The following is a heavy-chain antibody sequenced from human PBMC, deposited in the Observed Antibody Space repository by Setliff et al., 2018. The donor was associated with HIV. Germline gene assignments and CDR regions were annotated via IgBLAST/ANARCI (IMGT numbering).Heavy chain of an antibody. D-gene: IGHD2-2*01. CDR2: IRLDGSDK. Sequence: LRLSCATSGFTFRNYGMHWVRQAPGKGLEWVAFIRLDGSDKFYADSVKGRFTISRDNSKNTLFLQMNSLRSEDTAVYYCAKEDQRVTSVDYWGQGTPVTVSS. CDR1: GFTFRNYG. J-gene: IGHJ4*02. V-gene: IGHV3-30*02. CDR3: AKEDQRVTSVDY.